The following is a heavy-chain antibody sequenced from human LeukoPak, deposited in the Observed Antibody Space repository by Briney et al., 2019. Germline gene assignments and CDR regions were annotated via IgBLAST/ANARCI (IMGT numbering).Heavy chain of an antibody. CDR1: GATFSSYT. Sequence: GASVKVSCKASGATFSSYTISRVRQAPGQGLEWMGRIIPILGIANYAQKYQGRVTITADKSTSTAYMELSSLRSEDTAVYYCARDPGSYDIRNWFDPWGQGTLVTVSS. D-gene: IGHD3-9*01. CDR3: ARDPGSYDIRNWFDP. V-gene: IGHV1-69*04. CDR2: IIPILGIA. J-gene: IGHJ5*02.